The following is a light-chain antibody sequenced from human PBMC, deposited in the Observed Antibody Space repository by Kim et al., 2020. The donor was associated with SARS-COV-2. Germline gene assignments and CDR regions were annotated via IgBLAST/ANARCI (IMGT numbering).Light chain of an antibody. CDR1: QSITNY. V-gene: IGKV1-39*01. CDR3: QQSYTMPRT. Sequence: DIQMTKSPSSLSASVGDIVTITCRASQSITNYLNWYQQKPGKAPKVLIYAASTLQSGVPSRFSGSGSGTDFTLTISSLQPDDFATYYCQQSYTMPRTFGPGTKVGIK. CDR2: AAS. J-gene: IGKJ1*01.